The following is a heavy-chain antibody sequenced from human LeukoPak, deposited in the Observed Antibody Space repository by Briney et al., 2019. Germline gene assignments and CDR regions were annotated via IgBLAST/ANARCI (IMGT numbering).Heavy chain of an antibody. CDR1: GYSFTSYW. Sequence: GESLKISCEGSGYSFTSYWVGWVRQMPGKGLEWMGTIYPADSDTRYNPSFQGQVTISADKSIKTAYLQWNSLKASDTAMYYCARFRIVGATMDAFDVWGQGTMVTFSS. J-gene: IGHJ3*01. V-gene: IGHV5-51*01. D-gene: IGHD1-26*01. CDR2: IYPADSDT. CDR3: ARFRIVGATMDAFDV.